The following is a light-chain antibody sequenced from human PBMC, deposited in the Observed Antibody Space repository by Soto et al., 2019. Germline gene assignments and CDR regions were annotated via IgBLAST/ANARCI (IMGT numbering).Light chain of an antibody. V-gene: IGKV3-20*01. J-gene: IGKJ1*01. CDR1: QSVSSNY. CDR2: GAS. CDR3: QQYGSLSWT. Sequence: EIVLTQSPATLSVSLGASATLSCRASQSVSSNYLAWYQQRPGQSPRLLIYGASTRASGIPDRFSGSGSGTDFTLTISRLEPEDFAVYYCQQYGSLSWTFGQGTKVDIK.